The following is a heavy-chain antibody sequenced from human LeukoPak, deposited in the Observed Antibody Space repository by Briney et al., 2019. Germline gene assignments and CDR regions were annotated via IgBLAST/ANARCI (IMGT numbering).Heavy chain of an antibody. CDR1: GGSISSHS. J-gene: IGHJ4*02. CDR2: IYHSGST. D-gene: IGHD1-20*01. V-gene: IGHV4-59*11. Sequence: SETLSLTCTVSGGSISSHSWSWIRQPPGKGLEWIGYIYHSGSTKYNPSLKSRVTISVDTSKNQFSLKMSSVTAADTAVYYCARARVTGGVGAEDYWGQGTLVTVSS. CDR3: ARARVTGGVGAEDY.